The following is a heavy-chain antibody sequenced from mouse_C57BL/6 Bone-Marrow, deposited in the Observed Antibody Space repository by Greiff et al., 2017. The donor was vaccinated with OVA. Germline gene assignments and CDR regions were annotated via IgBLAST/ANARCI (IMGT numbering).Heavy chain of an antibody. CDR3: ARGPHYYGSSSWCAY. CDR2: IYPRSGNT. Sequence: QVQLQQSGAELARPGASVKLSCKASGYTFTSYGISWVKQRTGQGLEWIGEIYPRSGNTYYNEKFKGKATLTADKSSSTAYMELRSLTSEDSAVYFCARGPHYYGSSSWCAYWGQGTLVTVSA. J-gene: IGHJ3*01. CDR1: GYTFTSYG. V-gene: IGHV1-81*01. D-gene: IGHD1-1*01.